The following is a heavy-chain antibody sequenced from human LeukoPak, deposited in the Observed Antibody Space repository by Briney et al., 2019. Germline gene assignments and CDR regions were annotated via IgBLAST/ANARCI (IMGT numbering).Heavy chain of an antibody. V-gene: IGHV3-66*01. Sequence: SGGSLRLSCAASGFTVSSNYMSWVRQAPGKGLEWVSVIYSGGSTYYADSVKGRFTISRDNSKNTLYLQMNSLRAEDTAAYYCARAPGYCTNGVCYHYYYYGMDVWGQGTTVTVSS. CDR3: ARAPGYCTNGVCYHYYYYGMDV. CDR2: IYSGGST. D-gene: IGHD2-8*01. CDR1: GFTVSSNY. J-gene: IGHJ6*02.